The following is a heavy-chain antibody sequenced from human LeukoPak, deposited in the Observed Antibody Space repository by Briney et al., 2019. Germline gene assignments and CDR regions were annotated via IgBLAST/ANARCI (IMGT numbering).Heavy chain of an antibody. V-gene: IGHV1-69*06. CDR1: GYTFTSYG. Sequence: SVKVSCKASGYTFTSYGISWVRQAPGQGLEWMGGIIPIFGTANYAQKFQDRVTITADKSTSTAYMELSSLRFEDTAVYYCARATRLWSSPDYWGQGTLVTVSS. CDR3: ARATRLWSSPDY. D-gene: IGHD6-13*01. J-gene: IGHJ4*02. CDR2: IIPIFGTA.